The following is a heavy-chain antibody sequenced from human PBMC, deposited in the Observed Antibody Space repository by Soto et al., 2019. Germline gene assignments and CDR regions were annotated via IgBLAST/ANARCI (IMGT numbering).Heavy chain of an antibody. V-gene: IGHV4-59*08. Sequence: SETLSLTSTFAGFSLSSFYWILIRPPPGKGLEWIGYIYYSGSTNYNPSLKSRVTISVDTSKNQFSLKLSSVTAADTAVYYCARHSDFWSGYYMDVWGKGTTVTVSS. J-gene: IGHJ6*03. CDR3: ARHSDFWSGYYMDV. CDR1: GFSLSSFY. D-gene: IGHD3-3*01. CDR2: IYYSGST.